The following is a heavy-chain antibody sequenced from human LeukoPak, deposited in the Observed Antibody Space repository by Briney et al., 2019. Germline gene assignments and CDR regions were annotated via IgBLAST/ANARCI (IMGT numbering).Heavy chain of an antibody. D-gene: IGHD5-18*01. CDR1: GGSISSYY. CDR3: ARDRTNIYGDAFDI. CDR2: IYSTGNT. V-gene: IGHV4-4*07. Sequence: SETLSLTCTVSGGSISSYYWSWIRQPAGKGLEWIGRIYSTGNTNYNPSLKSRLTMSVDTSKNQFSLKLRSVTAADTAVYYCARDRTNIYGDAFDIWGQGTMVTVSS. J-gene: IGHJ3*02.